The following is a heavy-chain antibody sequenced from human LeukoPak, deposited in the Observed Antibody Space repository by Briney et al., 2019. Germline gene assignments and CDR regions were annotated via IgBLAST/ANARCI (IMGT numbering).Heavy chain of an antibody. D-gene: IGHD3-22*01. CDR1: GGSISSGDYY. Sequence: PSETLSLTCTVSGGSISSGDYYWSWIRQPPGKGLEWIGYIYYSGSTYYNPSLKSRVTISVDKSKNQFSLKLSSMTAADTAVYYCARDLGENYYDSSGYYFVWGQGTLVTVSS. V-gene: IGHV4-30-4*08. CDR3: ARDLGENYYDSSGYYFV. J-gene: IGHJ4*02. CDR2: IYYSGST.